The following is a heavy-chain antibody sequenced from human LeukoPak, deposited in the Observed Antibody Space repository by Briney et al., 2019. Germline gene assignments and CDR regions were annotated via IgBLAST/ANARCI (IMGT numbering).Heavy chain of an antibody. CDR1: GGSISSGSYY. CDR3: ARVSSRLFQSGSYWD. D-gene: IGHD1-26*01. J-gene: IGHJ4*02. CDR2: IYTSGST. V-gene: IGHV4-61*02. Sequence: PSQTLSLTCTVSGGSISSGSYYWSWIRQPAGKGLEWIGRIYTSGSTNYNPSLKSRVTISVDTSKNQFSLKLSSVTAADTAVYYCARVSSRLFQSGSYWDWGQGTLVTVSS.